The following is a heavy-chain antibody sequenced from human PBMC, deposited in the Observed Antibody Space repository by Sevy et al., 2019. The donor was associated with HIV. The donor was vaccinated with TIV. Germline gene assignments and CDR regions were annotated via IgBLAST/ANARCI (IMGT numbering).Heavy chain of an antibody. V-gene: IGHV1-24*01. CDR1: GHTLTKLS. D-gene: IGHD2-15*01. CDR3: ATVGLGYYSGSSYYQGDWLDP. J-gene: IGHJ5*02. Sequence: ASVKVSCKVSGHTLTKLSIHWVRQAPGIGLEWMGHFDPQDGETINSQSFQARLTMAVDTSTETAYMELSSLTSEDTAVYYCATVGLGYYSGSSYYQGDWLDPWGQGTLVTVSS. CDR2: FDPQDGET.